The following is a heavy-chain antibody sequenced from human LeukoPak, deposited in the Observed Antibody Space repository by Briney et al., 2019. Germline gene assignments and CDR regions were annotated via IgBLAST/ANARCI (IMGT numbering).Heavy chain of an antibody. Sequence: GRSLRLSCAASGFTFSSYGMHWVRQAPGKGLEWVAVISYDGSNKYYADSVKGRFTISRDNSKNTLYLQMNSLRAEDTAVYYCARGFQYDILTGYYDYWGQGTLVTVSS. CDR3: ARGFQYDILTGYYDY. V-gene: IGHV3-30*19. CDR1: GFTFSSYG. D-gene: IGHD3-9*01. CDR2: ISYDGSNK. J-gene: IGHJ4*02.